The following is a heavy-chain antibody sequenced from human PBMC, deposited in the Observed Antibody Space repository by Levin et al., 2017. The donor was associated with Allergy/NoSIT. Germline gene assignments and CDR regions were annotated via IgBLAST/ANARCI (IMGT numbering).Heavy chain of an antibody. CDR3: ACEPYYDSGSSLDY. V-gene: IGHV3-33*01. Sequence: PGGSLRLSCAASEFTFNNYGMHWVRQAPGKGLEWVAIIWYDGSSRYYADSVKGRFTISRDNSKNTVYLQMNSLRAEDTAVYYCACEPYYDSGSSLDYWGQGTLVTVSS. CDR1: EFTFNNYG. J-gene: IGHJ4*02. D-gene: IGHD3-10*01. CDR2: IWYDGSSR.